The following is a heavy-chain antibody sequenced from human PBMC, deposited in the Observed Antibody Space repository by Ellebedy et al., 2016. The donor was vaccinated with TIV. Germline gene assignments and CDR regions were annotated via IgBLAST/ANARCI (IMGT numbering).Heavy chain of an antibody. J-gene: IGHJ4*02. CDR3: AKDAPSAIYTEN. D-gene: IGHD2-2*02. V-gene: IGHV3-23*01. Sequence: GESLKISCAASGFTFTSYAMSWVRQAPGKGLEWVAVISGGGGGSTYYADSVKGRFIISRDNSNNTLFLKMNGLRAEDTALYYCAKDAPSAIYTENWGQGTLVTVSS. CDR1: GFTFTSYA. CDR2: ISGGGGGST.